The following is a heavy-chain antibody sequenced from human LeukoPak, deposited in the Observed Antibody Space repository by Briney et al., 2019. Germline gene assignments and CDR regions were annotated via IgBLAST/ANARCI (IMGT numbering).Heavy chain of an antibody. J-gene: IGHJ5*02. CDR2: IYYSGST. CDR3: ARDEVEYCSGGSCYGWFDP. V-gene: IGHV4-59*01. Sequence: SETLSLTSTVSGGSISSYYWSWIRQPPGKGLEWIGYIYYSGSTNYNPSLKSRVTISVDTSKNQFSLKLSSVTAADTAVYYCARDEVEYCSGGSCYGWFDPWGQGTLVTVSS. CDR1: GGSISSYY. D-gene: IGHD2-15*01.